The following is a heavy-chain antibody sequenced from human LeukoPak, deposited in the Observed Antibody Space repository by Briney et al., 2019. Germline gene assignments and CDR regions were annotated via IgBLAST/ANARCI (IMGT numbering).Heavy chain of an antibody. J-gene: IGHJ4*02. D-gene: IGHD3-9*01. CDR1: RFSFTDYW. Sequence: GGSLRLSCAASRFSFTDYWMSWVRQAPGKGLEWVATIKEDGSEKYYVDSVKGRFTISRDNAKNSLYLQMNSLRGEDTAVYYCARDPLKRYDYWGQGTLVTVSS. CDR3: ARDPLKRYDY. CDR2: IKEDGSEK. V-gene: IGHV3-7*05.